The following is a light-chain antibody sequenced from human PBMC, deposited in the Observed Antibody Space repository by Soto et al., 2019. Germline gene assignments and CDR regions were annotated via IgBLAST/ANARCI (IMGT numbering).Light chain of an antibody. CDR2: GAS. J-gene: IGKJ2*01. CDR1: QSVSSN. V-gene: IGKV3-15*01. Sequence: EIVMTQSPATLSASPGERATLSCTASQSVSSNLAWYQQKPGQAPRLLIYGASTRATGIPARFSGSGSGTEFPLTISSLESEDFAVYYCQEYDNWPPMNTFGQGAKLEIK. CDR3: QEYDNWPPMNT.